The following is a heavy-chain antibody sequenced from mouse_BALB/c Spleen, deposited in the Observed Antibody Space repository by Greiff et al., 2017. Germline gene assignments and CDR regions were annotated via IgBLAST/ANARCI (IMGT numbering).Heavy chain of an antibody. J-gene: IGHJ3*01. Sequence: DVHLVESGGGLVQPGGSRKLSCAASGFTFSDYGMAWVRQAPGKGPEWVAFISNLAYSIYYADTVTGRFTISRENAKNTLYLEMSSLRSEDTAMYYCARDDGYSFAYWGQGTLVTVSA. D-gene: IGHD2-3*01. CDR3: ARDDGYSFAY. CDR1: GFTFSDYG. V-gene: IGHV5-15*02. CDR2: ISNLAYSI.